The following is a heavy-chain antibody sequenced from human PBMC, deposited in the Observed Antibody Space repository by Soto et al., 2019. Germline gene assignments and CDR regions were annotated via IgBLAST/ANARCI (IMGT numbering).Heavy chain of an antibody. CDR3: ATVVPGIAAAERGFDP. J-gene: IGHJ5*02. V-gene: IGHV1-24*01. Sequence: ASVKVSCKVSGYTLTELSMHWVRQAPGKGLEWMGGFDPEDGETIYAQKFQGRVTMTEDTSTDTAYMELSSLRSEDTAVYYCATVVPGIAAAERGFDPWGQGTLVTVSS. CDR1: GYTLTELS. D-gene: IGHD6-13*01. CDR2: FDPEDGET.